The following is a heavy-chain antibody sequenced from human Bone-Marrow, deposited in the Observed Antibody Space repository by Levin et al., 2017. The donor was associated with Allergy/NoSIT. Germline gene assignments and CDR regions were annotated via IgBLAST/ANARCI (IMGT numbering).Heavy chain of an antibody. J-gene: IGHJ4*02. CDR1: GGSFSGYY. V-gene: IGHV4-34*01. CDR3: ARGYYDFWSGYPNFDY. Sequence: SETLSLTCAVYGGSFSGYYWSWIRQPPGKGLEWIGEINHSGSTNYNPSLKSRVTISVDTSKNQFSLKLSSVTAADTAVYYCARGYYDFWSGYPNFDYWGQGTLVTVSS. CDR2: INHSGST. D-gene: IGHD3-3*01.